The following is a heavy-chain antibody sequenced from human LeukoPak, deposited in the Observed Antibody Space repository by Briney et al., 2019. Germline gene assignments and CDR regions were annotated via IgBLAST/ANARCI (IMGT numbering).Heavy chain of an antibody. CDR2: INPNSGGT. CDR3: ARGEYYDFWSGPVSYYYYYYGMDV. V-gene: IGHV1-2*06. CDR1: GYTFTGYY. Sequence: ASVKVSCKASGYTFTGYYMHWVRQAPGQGLEWMGRINPNSGGTNYAQKFQGRVTMTRDTSISTAHMELSRLRSDDTAVYYCARGEYYDFWSGPVSYYYYYYGMDVWGQGTTVTVSS. D-gene: IGHD3-3*01. J-gene: IGHJ6*02.